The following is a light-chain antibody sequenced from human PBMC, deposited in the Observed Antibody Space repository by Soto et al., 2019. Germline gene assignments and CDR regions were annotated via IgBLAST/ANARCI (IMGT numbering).Light chain of an antibody. CDR1: TSNLGGNY. Sequence: QSVLTQSPSVSGTPGQRVTLSCSGSTSNLGGNYVYWYQQLPGTAPKLLIYRNDQRPSGVPDRFSGSTSGTSASPAISGLRSEEEADYYCAAWDDSLSGRVFGGGTKLTVL. J-gene: IGLJ3*02. CDR2: RND. CDR3: AAWDDSLSGRV. V-gene: IGLV1-47*01.